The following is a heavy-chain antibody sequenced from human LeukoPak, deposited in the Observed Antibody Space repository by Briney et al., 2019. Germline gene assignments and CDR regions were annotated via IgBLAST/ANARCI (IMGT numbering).Heavy chain of an antibody. J-gene: IGHJ4*02. V-gene: IGHV1-18*01. CDR3: ARDGKRYCGSGGSCYSDNY. D-gene: IGHD2-15*01. CDR1: GYTFTSYG. CDR2: ISAYNGNT. Sequence: ASVKVSCKASGYTFTSYGISWVRQAPGQGLEWMGWISAYNGNTSYAQKLQGRVTMTTDTSTSTAYMELRSLRSDDTAVYYCARDGKRYCGSGGSCYSDNYWGQGTLVTVSS.